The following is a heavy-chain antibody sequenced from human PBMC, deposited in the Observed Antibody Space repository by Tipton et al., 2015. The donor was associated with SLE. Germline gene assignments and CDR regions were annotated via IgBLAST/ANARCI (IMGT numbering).Heavy chain of an antibody. CDR2: IYYSGTT. V-gene: IGHV4-59*08. Sequence: TLSLTCTVSGGSISSHYWSWIRQPPGKGLEWIGYIYYSGTTNYNPSLKSRVTISVDTSKNQFSLKLSSVSAADTAVYDCARGYIEMTTWGQGTLVTVSS. CDR3: ARGYIEMTT. J-gene: IGHJ4*02. D-gene: IGHD5-24*01. CDR1: GGSISSHY.